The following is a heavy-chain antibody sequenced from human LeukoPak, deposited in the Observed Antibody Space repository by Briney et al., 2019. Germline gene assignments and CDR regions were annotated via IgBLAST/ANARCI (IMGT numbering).Heavy chain of an antibody. V-gene: IGHV3-9*03. CDR3: AKDRYYDSSAAFDI. D-gene: IGHD3-22*01. Sequence: PGGSLRLSCAASGFTFDDYAMHWVRHAPGKGLEWVSGISWNSGSIGYADSVKGRFTISRDNAKNSLYLQMNSLRAEDMALYYCAKDRYYDSSAAFDIWGQGTMVTVSS. J-gene: IGHJ3*02. CDR2: ISWNSGSI. CDR1: GFTFDDYA.